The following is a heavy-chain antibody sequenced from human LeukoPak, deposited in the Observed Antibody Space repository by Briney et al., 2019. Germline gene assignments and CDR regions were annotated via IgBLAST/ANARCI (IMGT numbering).Heavy chain of an antibody. CDR2: FIPIYGSA. D-gene: IGHD3-22*01. CDR1: GSSFTFTSHA. Sequence: SVKVSCKASGSSFTFTSHAITWVRQAPGQGLEWVAGFIPIYGSASYAQKFQGRVTVTSDESTRTVYMELSSVRSEDMAVYYCAGFFYDNSHDAFDVWGQGTKVTVSS. V-gene: IGHV1-69*13. J-gene: IGHJ3*01. CDR3: AGFFYDNSHDAFDV.